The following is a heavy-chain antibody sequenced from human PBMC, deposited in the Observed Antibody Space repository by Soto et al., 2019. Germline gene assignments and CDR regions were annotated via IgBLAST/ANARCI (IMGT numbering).Heavy chain of an antibody. D-gene: IGHD5-18*01. J-gene: IGHJ6*03. V-gene: IGHV1-69*04. Sequence: SVKVSCKASGGTFSSYTISWVRQAPGQGLEWMGRIIPILGIANYAQKFQGRVTITADKSTSTAYMELSSLRSEDTAVYYCAREGRGYSYGSALDYYYYMDVWGKGTTVTVSS. CDR1: GGTFSSYT. CDR3: AREGRGYSYGSALDYYYYMDV. CDR2: IIPILGIA.